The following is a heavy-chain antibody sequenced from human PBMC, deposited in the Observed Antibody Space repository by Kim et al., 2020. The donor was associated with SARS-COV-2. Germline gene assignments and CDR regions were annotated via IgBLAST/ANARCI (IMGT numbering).Heavy chain of an antibody. Sequence: GGSLRLSCAASGFTFSSYGMHWVRQAPGKGLEWVAVISYDGSNKYYADSVKGRFTISRDNSKNTLYLQMNSLRAEDTAVYYCAKDRGNYDFWSVYGMDVWGQGTTVTVSS. CDR1: GFTFSSYG. D-gene: IGHD3-3*01. V-gene: IGHV3-30*18. CDR3: AKDRGNYDFWSVYGMDV. CDR2: ISYDGSNK. J-gene: IGHJ6*02.